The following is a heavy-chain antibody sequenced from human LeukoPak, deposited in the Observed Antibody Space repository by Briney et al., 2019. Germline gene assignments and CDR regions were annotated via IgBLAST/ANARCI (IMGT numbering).Heavy chain of an antibody. J-gene: IGHJ4*02. D-gene: IGHD3-10*01. CDR1: GGTFSSYA. CDR2: IIPIFGTA. V-gene: IGHV1-69*13. CDR3: ARDPRTMVRGVPAALRY. Sequence: SVRICCKASGGTFSSYAISWLRQAPGQGLEWMGGIIPIFGTANYAQKFQGRVTITADESTRTAYMELSSLRSEDTAVYYCARDPRTMVRGVPAALRYWGQGTLVTVSS.